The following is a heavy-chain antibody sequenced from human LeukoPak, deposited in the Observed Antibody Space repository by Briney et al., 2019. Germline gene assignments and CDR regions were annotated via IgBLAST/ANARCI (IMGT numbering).Heavy chain of an antibody. V-gene: IGHV3-23*01. CDR3: AKKEGGFDH. CDR2: ISGDADST. Sequence: GGSLRLSCAAFGFTFSNYAMSWVRQAPGRGLEWVSAISGDADSTYYADSVKGRFTISRDNSKNTLYLQVNSLRADDTAVYNCAKKEGGFDHWGQGALVTVSS. D-gene: IGHD1-26*01. J-gene: IGHJ4*02. CDR1: GFTFSNYA.